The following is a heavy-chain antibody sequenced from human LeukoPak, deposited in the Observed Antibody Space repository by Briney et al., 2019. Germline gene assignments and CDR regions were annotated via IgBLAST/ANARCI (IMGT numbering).Heavy chain of an antibody. CDR2: IRNKANSYAT. D-gene: IGHD1-26*01. Sequence: GGSLRLSCAASGFIFSDSVIHWVRQASGKGLEWVGRIRNKANSYATAYAASVKGRFTVSRDDSENTAYLQMYSLKTEDTAVYYCTRLPVSGIYDQFDYWGQGTLVTVSS. V-gene: IGHV3-73*01. CDR1: GFIFSDSV. J-gene: IGHJ4*02. CDR3: TRLPVSGIYDQFDY.